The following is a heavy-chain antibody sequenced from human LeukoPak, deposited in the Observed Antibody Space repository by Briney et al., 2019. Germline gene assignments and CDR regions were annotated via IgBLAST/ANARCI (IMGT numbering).Heavy chain of an antibody. D-gene: IGHD4-17*01. J-gene: IGHJ4*02. CDR2: ISSTSGYI. CDR3: AGHYGDYTIRFDY. V-gene: IGHV3-21*04. Sequence: GGSLRLSCAPSGLSFSSYTIHWVRQAPGKGLEWVSSISSTSGYIHYADSVKGRFSISRDNAKNSLYLQMNSLRAEDTAVYYCAGHYGDYTIRFDYWGQGTLVTVSS. CDR1: GLSFSSYT.